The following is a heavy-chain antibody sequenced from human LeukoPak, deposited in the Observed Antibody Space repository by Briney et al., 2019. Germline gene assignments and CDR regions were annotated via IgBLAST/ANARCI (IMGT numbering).Heavy chain of an antibody. D-gene: IGHD5-24*01. Sequence: PGGSLRLSCAASGFTFTTYWMTWVRQAPGKGLEWVTNIKEDGSGKYYVDFVKGRFTISRDNSKNTLYLQMNSLRAEDTAVYYCAKDNGYPYWGQGTLVTVSS. CDR2: IKEDGSGK. V-gene: IGHV3-7*03. CDR1: GFTFTTYW. CDR3: AKDNGYPY. J-gene: IGHJ4*02.